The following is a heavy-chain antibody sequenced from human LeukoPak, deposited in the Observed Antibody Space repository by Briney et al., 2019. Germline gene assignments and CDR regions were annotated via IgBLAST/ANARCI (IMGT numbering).Heavy chain of an antibody. V-gene: IGHV4-4*08. CDR2: VHTSGST. J-gene: IGHJ4*02. CDR1: GASFTSYY. Sequence: SETLSLTCTVSGASFTSYYWTWIRQPPGKGLEWIGYVHTSGSTNYNPSLKSRVTISVDTSKNQFSLKLTSVTAADTAVYYCARLTGATFLEYWGQGALVTVSA. CDR3: ARLTGATFLEY. D-gene: IGHD1/OR15-1a*01.